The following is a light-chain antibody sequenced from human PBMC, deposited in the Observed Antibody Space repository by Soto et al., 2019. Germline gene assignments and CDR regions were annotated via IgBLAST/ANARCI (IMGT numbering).Light chain of an antibody. CDR1: QSISSY. J-gene: IGKJ5*01. V-gene: IGKV1-39*01. CDR3: QDTYSTPIS. Sequence: DIQMTQSPSSLSASVGDRVTITCRASQSISSYLNWYQQRPGKAPEVLIYATSSLQSGVPSRFRGTGSGTDFTLTITSLQPEDYATDYCQDTYSTPISFGQGTRLEIK. CDR2: ATS.